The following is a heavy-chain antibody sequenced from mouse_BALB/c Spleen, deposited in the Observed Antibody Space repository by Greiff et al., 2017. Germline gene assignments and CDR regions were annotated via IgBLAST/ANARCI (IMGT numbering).Heavy chain of an antibody. D-gene: IGHD1-1*01. Sequence: VQLKQSGTVLARPGASVKMSCKASGYTFTSYWMHWVKQRPGQGLEWIGAIYPGNSDTSYNQKFKGKAKLTAVTSTSTAYMELSSLTNEDSAVYYCTRPYYGSYFDYWGQGTTLTVSS. CDR1: GYTFTSYW. CDR2: IYPGNSDT. V-gene: IGHV1-5*01. J-gene: IGHJ2*01. CDR3: TRPYYGSYFDY.